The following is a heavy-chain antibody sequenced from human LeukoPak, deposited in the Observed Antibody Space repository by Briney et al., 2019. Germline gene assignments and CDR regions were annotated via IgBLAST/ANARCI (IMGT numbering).Heavy chain of an antibody. CDR2: ISGSGGST. D-gene: IGHD3-22*01. J-gene: IGHJ4*02. V-gene: IGHV3-23*01. Sequence: GGSLRLSCAASGFTFSSYAMSWVRQAQGKGLEWVSDISGSGGSTYYADSVKGRFTISRDNSKNTLYLQMNSLRAEDTAVCYCAGDYYDSSGYYYVPYWGQGTLVTVSS. CDR1: GFTFSSYA. CDR3: AGDYYDSSGYYYVPY.